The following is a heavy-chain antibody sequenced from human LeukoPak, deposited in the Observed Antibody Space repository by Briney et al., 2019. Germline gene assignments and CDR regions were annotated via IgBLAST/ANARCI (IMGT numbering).Heavy chain of an antibody. D-gene: IGHD2-2*01. J-gene: IGHJ4*02. CDR2: IYHSGST. CDR1: GGSISSGGYS. CDR3: ARAFRCSSTSCSYYFDY. Sequence: PSQTLSLTCAVSGGSISSGGYSWSWIRQPPGKGLEWIGYIYHSGSTYYNPSLKSRVTISVDRSKNQFSLKLSSVTAADTAVYYCARAFRCSSTSCSYYFDYWGQGTLVTVSS. V-gene: IGHV4-30-2*01.